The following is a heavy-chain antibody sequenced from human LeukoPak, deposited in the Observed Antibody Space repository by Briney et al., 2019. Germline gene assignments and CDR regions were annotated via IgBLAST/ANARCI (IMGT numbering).Heavy chain of an antibody. V-gene: IGHV4-30-4*01. D-gene: IGHD7-27*01. J-gene: IGHJ4*02. Sequence: RPSQTLSLTCTVSGGSISSGDYHWSWVRQSPGKGLEWIGYIYYSGTIYYNPSLKSRVTISVDTTKNQFSLKVTSMTAADTAVYFCARARAWGSPLGYWGQGNLVTVSS. CDR3: ARARAWGSPLGY. CDR1: GGSISSGDYH. CDR2: IYYSGTI.